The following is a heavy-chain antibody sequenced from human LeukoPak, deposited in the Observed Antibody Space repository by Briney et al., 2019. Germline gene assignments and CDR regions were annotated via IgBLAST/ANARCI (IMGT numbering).Heavy chain of an antibody. D-gene: IGHD5-12*01. CDR2: IKPDGTEK. Sequence: GGSLRLSCSASGFSFINHYMSWVRQAPGKGLECVAKIKPDGTEKYYVDSVKGRFTISRDNSKNSLYLQLNSLRAEDTAVYYCAREIWWRLDYWGQGSLVTVSS. J-gene: IGHJ4*02. CDR1: GFSFINHY. CDR3: AREIWWRLDY. V-gene: IGHV3-7*01.